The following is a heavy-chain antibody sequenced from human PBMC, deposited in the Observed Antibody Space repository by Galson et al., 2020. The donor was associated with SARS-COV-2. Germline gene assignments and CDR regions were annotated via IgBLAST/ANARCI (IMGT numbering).Heavy chain of an antibody. CDR3: ARDIWPEDY. V-gene: IGHV3-7*01. D-gene: IGHD3-10*01. CDR1: GFAFNKFW. J-gene: IGHJ4*02. CDR2: INQDGSGK. Sequence: GGSLRLSCAASGFAFNKFWMSWVRHVPGKGLEWVANINQDGSGKDFAGSVKGRFTTSRDNANNLVYLQMNSLRVEDTAVYYCARDIWPEDYWCQGTLVTVSS.